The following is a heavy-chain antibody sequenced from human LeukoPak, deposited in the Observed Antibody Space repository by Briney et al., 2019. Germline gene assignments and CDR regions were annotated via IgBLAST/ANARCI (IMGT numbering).Heavy chain of an antibody. Sequence: GGSLRLSCAASGFRFTSYGMHWAPQAPGKGREWFSYISSSGSTIYYADSVKGRFTISRDNAKNSLYLQMNSLRAEDTAVYYCARDLSSGWYYFDYWGQGTLVTVSS. CDR2: ISSSGSTI. D-gene: IGHD6-19*01. CDR3: ARDLSSGWYYFDY. CDR1: GFRFTSYG. J-gene: IGHJ4*02. V-gene: IGHV3-48*03.